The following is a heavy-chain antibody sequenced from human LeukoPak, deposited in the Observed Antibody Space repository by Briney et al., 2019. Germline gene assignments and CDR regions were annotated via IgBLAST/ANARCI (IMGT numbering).Heavy chain of an antibody. J-gene: IGHJ4*02. CDR2: IYYSGST. CDR1: GGSISSYY. V-gene: IGHV4-59*01. D-gene: IGHD6-19*01. CDR3: ARVGSGWYVPDY. Sequence: SETLSLTCTVSGGSISSYYWSWIRQPPGKGLEWIGYIYYSGSTNYNPSLKSRVTISADTSKNQFSLKLSSVTAADTAVYYCARVGSGWYVPDYWGQGTLVTASS.